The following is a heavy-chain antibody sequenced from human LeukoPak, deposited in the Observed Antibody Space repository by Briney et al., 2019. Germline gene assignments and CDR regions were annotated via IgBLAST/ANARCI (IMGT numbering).Heavy chain of an antibody. CDR3: ARAGAKIGSTSCFAFDI. CDR2: ISSSSSYI. V-gene: IGHV3-21*01. J-gene: IGHJ3*02. D-gene: IGHD2-2*01. Sequence: GGSLRLSCAASGFTFSSYSMNWVRQAPGKGLEWVSSISSSSSYIYYADSVKGRFTISRDNAKNSLYLQMNSLRAEDTAVYYGARAGAKIGSTSCFAFDIWGQGTRVTVSS. CDR1: GFTFSSYS.